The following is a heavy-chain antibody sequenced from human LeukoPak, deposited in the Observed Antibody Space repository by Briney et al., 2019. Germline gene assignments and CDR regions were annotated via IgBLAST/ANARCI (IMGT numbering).Heavy chain of an antibody. CDR1: GFTFSDYG. CDR2: ISYDGSNK. J-gene: IGHJ4*02. CDR3: AKDSATMIGVIRTTPRGQIDY. Sequence: AGGSLRLSCAASGFTFSDYGMDWARQAPGKGVEGVAVISYDGSNKYYGDSVKGRFTISRDNSNNTFYLQMNRLRVEVTPVYYCAKDSATMIGVIRTTPRGQIDYWGQGTLVTVSS. D-gene: IGHD3-22*01. V-gene: IGHV3-30*18.